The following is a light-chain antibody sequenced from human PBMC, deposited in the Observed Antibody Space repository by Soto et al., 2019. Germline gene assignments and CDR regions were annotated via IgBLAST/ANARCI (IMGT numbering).Light chain of an antibody. J-gene: IGKJ1*01. Sequence: DIQMPQSPSSLYASVGDRVTITCRASQSISSYLNWYQQKPGKAPQLLIYAASSLQSGVPSRFSGSGSGTDFTLTVSSLQPEDFASYYCQQSSEATLTFGQGTKVEIK. CDR1: QSISSY. V-gene: IGKV1-39*01. CDR2: AAS. CDR3: QQSSEATLT.